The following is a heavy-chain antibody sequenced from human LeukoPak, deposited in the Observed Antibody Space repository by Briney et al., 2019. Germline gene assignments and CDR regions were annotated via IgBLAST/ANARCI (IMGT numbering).Heavy chain of an antibody. D-gene: IGHD5-24*01. CDR3: ARARGGLQPFDY. CDR2: IYSGGST. Sequence: PGGSLRLSCAASGFTVSSNYMSWVRQAPGKGLEWVSVIYSGGSTYYADSVKGRFTISRDNSKNTLYLQMNSLSAEDTAVYYCARARGGLQPFDYWGQGTLVTVSS. J-gene: IGHJ4*02. CDR1: GFTVSSNY. V-gene: IGHV3-66*01.